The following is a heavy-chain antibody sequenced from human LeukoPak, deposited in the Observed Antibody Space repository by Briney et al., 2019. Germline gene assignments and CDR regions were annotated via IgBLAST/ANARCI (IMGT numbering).Heavy chain of an antibody. CDR3: AKRRGLELLYYYYMDV. D-gene: IGHD1-7*01. Sequence: GGSLRLSCVASGFTFSSYAMSWVRQAPGKGLEWVSSISESGGRTYHADSVKGRLTISRDNSKNTLFLQMNSLRAEDTAVYYCAKRRGLELLYYYYMDVWGKGTTVTVSS. CDR1: GFTFSSYA. V-gene: IGHV3-23*01. J-gene: IGHJ6*03. CDR2: ISESGGRT.